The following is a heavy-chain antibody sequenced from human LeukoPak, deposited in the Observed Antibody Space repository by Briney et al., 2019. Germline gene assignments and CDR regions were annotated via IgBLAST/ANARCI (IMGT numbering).Heavy chain of an antibody. CDR1: GGSISSSSYY. D-gene: IGHD3-22*01. J-gene: IGHJ4*02. CDR2: IYYSGST. CDR3: ARLGSSGIDY. V-gene: IGHV4-39*01. Sequence: SETLSLTCTVSGGSISSSSYYWGWIRQPPGKGLEWIGSIYYSGSTYYNPSLKSRVTISVDTSKNQFSLKLSSVTAADTAVYYCARLGSSGIDYWGQGTLVTVSS.